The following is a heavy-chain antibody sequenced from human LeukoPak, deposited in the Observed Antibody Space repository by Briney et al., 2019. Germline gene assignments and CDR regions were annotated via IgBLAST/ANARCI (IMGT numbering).Heavy chain of an antibody. D-gene: IGHD3-10*01. V-gene: IGHV3-23*01. J-gene: IGHJ3*02. CDR1: GFTFSRYA. CDR2: ISGSGGST. CDR3: AKDSGRTVDAFDI. Sequence: PGGSLRLSCAGSGFTFSRYAMSWVRQAPGKGVEWVSAISGSGGSTDYPDSVKGRFTISRDNSKNTLYLQMNSLRAEDTAVYYCAKDSGRTVDAFDIWGQGTMVTVSS.